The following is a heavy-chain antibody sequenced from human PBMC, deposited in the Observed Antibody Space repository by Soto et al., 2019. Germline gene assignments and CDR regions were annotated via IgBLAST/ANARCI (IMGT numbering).Heavy chain of an antibody. CDR3: ARGGQNSYYESRAMVDY. V-gene: IGHV1-18*01. D-gene: IGHD3-22*01. J-gene: IGHJ4*02. Sequence: ASVKVSCKASGYSFSSYGLSWVRQAPGQGLEWMGWISAYNGNTNYAQKLQGRVTMTTDTSTSTAYMELRSLRSDDTAVYYCARGGQNSYYESRAMVDYWGQGTLVTVSS. CDR2: ISAYNGNT. CDR1: GYSFSSYG.